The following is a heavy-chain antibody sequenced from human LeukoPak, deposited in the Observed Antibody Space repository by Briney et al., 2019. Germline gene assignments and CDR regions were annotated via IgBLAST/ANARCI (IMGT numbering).Heavy chain of an antibody. CDR3: ATSGYDTSPEY. D-gene: IGHD5-12*01. CDR1: GGSISSSSYC. V-gene: IGHV4-39*01. Sequence: MTSETLSLTCTVSGGSISSSSYCWGWIRQPPGKGLEWIGSIYYSGSTYYNPSLKSRVTISVDTSKNRFSLKLSSVTAADTAVYYCATSGYDTSPEYWGQGTLVTVSS. CDR2: IYYSGST. J-gene: IGHJ4*02.